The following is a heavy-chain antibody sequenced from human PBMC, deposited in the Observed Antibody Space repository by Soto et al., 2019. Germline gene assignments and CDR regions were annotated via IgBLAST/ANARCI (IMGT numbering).Heavy chain of an antibody. J-gene: IGHJ4*02. Sequence: SETLSLTCTVSGGSISSGGYYWSWIRQHPGKGLEWIGYIYYSGSTYYNPSLKSRVTISVDTSKNQFSLKLSSVTAADTAVYYCARNSRSGGSPSFDYWGQGTLVTVSS. CDR1: GGSISSGGYY. CDR3: ARNSRSGGSPSFDY. D-gene: IGHD2-15*01. V-gene: IGHV4-31*03. CDR2: IYYSGST.